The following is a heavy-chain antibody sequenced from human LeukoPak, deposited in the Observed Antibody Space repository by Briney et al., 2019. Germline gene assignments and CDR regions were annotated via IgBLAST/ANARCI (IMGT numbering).Heavy chain of an antibody. CDR1: GFTFSSYS. Sequence: GGSLRLSCAASGFTFSSYSMNWVRQAPGKGLEWVSSISSSSSYIYYADSVKGRFTISRDNAKNSLYLQMNSLRAEDTAVYYCAEGGDYGDYLGTRGQGTLVTVSS. V-gene: IGHV3-21*01. D-gene: IGHD4-17*01. J-gene: IGHJ4*02. CDR3: AEGGDYGDYLGT. CDR2: ISSSSSYI.